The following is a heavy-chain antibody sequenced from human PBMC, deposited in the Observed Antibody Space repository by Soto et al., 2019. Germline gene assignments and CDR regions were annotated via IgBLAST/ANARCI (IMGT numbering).Heavy chain of an antibody. D-gene: IGHD5-12*01. J-gene: IGHJ4*02. CDR3: ARDGLRRSFDY. Sequence: SETLSLTCTVSGGSISSGGYYWSWIRQHPGKGLEWIGNIYYSGSTYYNPSLKSRVTISVDTSKNQFSLKLSSVTAADTAVYYCARDGLRRSFDYWGQGTLVTVSS. CDR1: GGSISSGGYY. V-gene: IGHV4-31*03. CDR2: IYYSGST.